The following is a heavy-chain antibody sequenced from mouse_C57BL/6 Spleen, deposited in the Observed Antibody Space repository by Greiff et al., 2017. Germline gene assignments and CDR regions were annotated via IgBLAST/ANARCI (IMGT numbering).Heavy chain of an antibody. CDR3: ARDYCGSSYPYWYFDV. D-gene: IGHD1-1*01. J-gene: IGHJ1*03. CDR2: IYPRDGST. V-gene: IGHV1-78*01. Sequence: VQLQQSDAELVKPGASVKISCKVSGYTFTDHTIHWLKQRPEQGLEWIGYIYPRDGSTKYNEKFKGKATLTADKSSSTAYMQLNSLTSEDSAVYFCARDYCGSSYPYWYFDVWGTGTTVTVSS. CDR1: GYTFTDHT.